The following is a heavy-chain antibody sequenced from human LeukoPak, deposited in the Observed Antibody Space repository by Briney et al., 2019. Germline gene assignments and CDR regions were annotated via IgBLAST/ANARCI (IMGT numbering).Heavy chain of an antibody. V-gene: IGHV4-34*01. CDR1: GGSFSGYY. D-gene: IGHD6-13*01. Sequence: SETLSLTCAVYGGSFSGYYWSWIRQPPGKGLEWTGEINHSGSTIYNPSLKSRVTISVDTPKNQFSLKLSSVTAADTAVYYCARGPPTAAGLYFDYWGQGTLVTVSS. CDR2: INHSGST. CDR3: ARGPPTAAGLYFDY. J-gene: IGHJ4*02.